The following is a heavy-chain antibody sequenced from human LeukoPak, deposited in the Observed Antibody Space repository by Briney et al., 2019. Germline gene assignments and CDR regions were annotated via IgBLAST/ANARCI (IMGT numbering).Heavy chain of an antibody. J-gene: IGHJ4*02. V-gene: IGHV1-46*01. CDR3: ARTAARRFDY. CDR1: GYTFTGYY. D-gene: IGHD6-6*01. CDR2: INPTGGST. Sequence: EASVTVSCKASGYTFTGYYMHWVRQAPGQGLEWMGIINPTGGSTTYAQKFQGRVTMTRDTSTSTVYMELSSLRSDDTAVYYCARTAARRFDYWGQGTLVTVSS.